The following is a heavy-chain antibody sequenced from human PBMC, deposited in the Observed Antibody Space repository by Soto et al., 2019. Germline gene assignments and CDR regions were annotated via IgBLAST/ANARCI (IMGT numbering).Heavy chain of an antibody. D-gene: IGHD3-10*01. V-gene: IGHV4-34*01. Sequence: SETLSLTCAVYGGSFSGYYWSWIRQPPGKGLEWIGEINHSGSTNYNPSLKSRVTISVDTSKNQFSLKLSSVTAADTAVYYCAIHYYGSGSYYNADYWGQGTLVTVSS. CDR1: GGSFSGYY. CDR2: INHSGST. CDR3: AIHYYGSGSYYNADY. J-gene: IGHJ4*02.